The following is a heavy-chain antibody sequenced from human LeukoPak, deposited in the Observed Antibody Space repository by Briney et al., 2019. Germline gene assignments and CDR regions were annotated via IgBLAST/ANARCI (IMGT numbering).Heavy chain of an antibody. CDR1: GYTFTSYG. Sequence: ASVKVSCKASGYTFTSYGISWVRQAPGQGLEWMGWISAYNGNTNYAQKLQGRVTMTTDTSTSTAYMELRSLRSDDTAVYYCTRRGAGTTDGAYYYYYMDVWGKGTTVTVSS. V-gene: IGHV1-18*01. CDR3: TRRGAGTTDGAYYYYYMDV. J-gene: IGHJ6*03. D-gene: IGHD1-1*01. CDR2: ISAYNGNT.